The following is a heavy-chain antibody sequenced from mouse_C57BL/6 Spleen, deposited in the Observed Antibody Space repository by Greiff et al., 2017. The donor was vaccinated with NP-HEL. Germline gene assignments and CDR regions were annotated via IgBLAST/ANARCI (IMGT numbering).Heavy chain of an antibody. J-gene: IGHJ1*03. CDR3: ARFITTVVATDWYFDV. Sequence: VQLQQPGAELVKPGASVKLSCKASGYTFTSYWMHWVKQRPGRGLEWIGRIDPNSGGTKYNEKFKSKATLTVDKPSSTAYMQLSSLTSEDSAVYYCARFITTVVATDWYFDVWGTGTTVTVSS. CDR1: GYTFTSYW. D-gene: IGHD1-1*01. CDR2: IDPNSGGT. V-gene: IGHV1-72*01.